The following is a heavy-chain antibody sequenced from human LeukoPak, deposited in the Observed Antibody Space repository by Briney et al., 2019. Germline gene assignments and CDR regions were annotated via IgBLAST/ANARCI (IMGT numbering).Heavy chain of an antibody. V-gene: IGHV3-23*01. J-gene: IGHJ4*02. CDR3: GKTTVGYSSGQKPAWPVDY. D-gene: IGHD5-18*01. CDR1: GFTFGIHA. Sequence: GGSLRLSCEASGFTFGIHAMYWVRQAPGKGLEWVAGIFGIVGSPHNADPVKGRFTISRDNSRNTVYLQINSLRAEATAVYYCGKTTVGYSSGQKPAWPVDYWGQGTLVTVSS. CDR2: IFGIVGSP.